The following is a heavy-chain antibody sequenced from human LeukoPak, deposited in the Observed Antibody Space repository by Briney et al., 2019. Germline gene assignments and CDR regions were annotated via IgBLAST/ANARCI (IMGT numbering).Heavy chain of an antibody. D-gene: IGHD3-10*01. Sequence: SETLSLTCAVSGYSISSGYYWGWIRQPPGKGLEWIGSIYHSGSTYYNPSLKSRVTISVDTSKNQFSLKLSSVTAADTAAYYCARGYPGGSVDYWGQGTPVTVSS. CDR2: IYHSGST. V-gene: IGHV4-38-2*01. J-gene: IGHJ4*02. CDR3: ARGYPGGSVDY. CDR1: GYSISSGYY.